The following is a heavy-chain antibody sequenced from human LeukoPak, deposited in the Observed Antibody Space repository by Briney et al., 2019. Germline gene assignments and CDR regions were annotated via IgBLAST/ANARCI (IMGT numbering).Heavy chain of an antibody. J-gene: IGHJ6*02. CDR2: IYYSGST. CDR1: GGSISSSSYY. Sequence: SETLSLTCIVSGGSISSSSYYWGWIRQPPGKGLEWIGNIYYSGSTYSNSSLKGRVTISVDTSKNQFSLKLSSVTAADTAVYYCASHQANYYGSGRNYYGMDVWGQGTTVTVSS. V-gene: IGHV4-39*01. CDR3: ASHQANYYGSGRNYYGMDV. D-gene: IGHD3-10*01.